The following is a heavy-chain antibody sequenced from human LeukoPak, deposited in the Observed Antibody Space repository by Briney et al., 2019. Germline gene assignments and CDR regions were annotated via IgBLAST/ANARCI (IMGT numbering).Heavy chain of an antibody. CDR2: INHSGST. V-gene: IGHV4-34*01. Sequence: SETLSLTCAVYGGSFSGYYWSWIRQPPGKGLEWIGEINHSGSTNYNPSLKSRVTISVDTSKNQFSLKLSSVTAADTAVYYCARGRHYYDSSGYYGNWGQGTLVTVSS. J-gene: IGHJ4*02. CDR3: ARGRHYYDSSGYYGN. CDR1: GGSFSGYY. D-gene: IGHD3-22*01.